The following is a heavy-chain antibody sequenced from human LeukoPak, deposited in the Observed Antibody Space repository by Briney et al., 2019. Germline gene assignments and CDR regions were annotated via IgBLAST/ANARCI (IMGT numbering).Heavy chain of an antibody. CDR2: FDPEDGET. Sequence: ASVKVSCKVSGYTLTELSTHWVRQAPGKGLEWMGGFDPEDGETIYAQKFQGRVTITADESTSTAYMELSSLRSEDTAVYYCAREAYGGAFDIWGQGTMVTVSS. V-gene: IGHV1-24*01. CDR1: GYTLTELS. CDR3: AREAYGGAFDI. J-gene: IGHJ3*02. D-gene: IGHD3-16*01.